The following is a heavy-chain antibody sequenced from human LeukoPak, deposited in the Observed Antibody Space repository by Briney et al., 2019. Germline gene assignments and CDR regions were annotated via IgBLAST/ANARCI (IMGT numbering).Heavy chain of an antibody. J-gene: IGHJ4*02. CDR3: MTPPPPRGPDTFDY. Sequence: GGSLRLSCAASGFTLSSYAMSWVRQAPGKGLEWVPGISSGGTSTYYADSVKGRFTISRDNSKNTLYLQMNSLRVEDTAVYYWMTPPPPRGPDTFDYWGQGTLVTVSS. CDR1: GFTLSSYA. V-gene: IGHV3-23*01. D-gene: IGHD3-10*01. CDR2: ISSGGTST.